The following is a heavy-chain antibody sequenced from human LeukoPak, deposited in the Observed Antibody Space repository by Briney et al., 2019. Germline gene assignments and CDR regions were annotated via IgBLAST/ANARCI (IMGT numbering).Heavy chain of an antibody. Sequence: SETLSLTCTVSGGSISGYYWSWIRQPPGKGLEWIGYIYYSGSTNYNPSLMIRVTISLDTSKNQFSLKLGSVTAADTAVYYCARGPTYGDYSEGVFDIWGQGTMVTVSS. CDR3: ARGPTYGDYSEGVFDI. CDR2: IYYSGST. D-gene: IGHD4-17*01. V-gene: IGHV4-59*01. J-gene: IGHJ3*02. CDR1: GGSISGYY.